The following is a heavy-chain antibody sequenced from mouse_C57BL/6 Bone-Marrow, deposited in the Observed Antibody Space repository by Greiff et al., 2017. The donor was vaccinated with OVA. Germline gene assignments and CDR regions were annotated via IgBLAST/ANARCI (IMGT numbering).Heavy chain of an antibody. D-gene: IGHD1-1*01. Sequence: VQLQQSGPELVKPGASVKISCKASGYAFSSSWMNWVKQRPGKGLEWIGRIYPGDGDTNYNGKFKGKATLTADKSSSTAYMQLSSLTSEDSAVCFCARGIYYYGTSWFAYWGQGTLVTVSA. CDR3: ARGIYYYGTSWFAY. CDR2: IYPGDGDT. CDR1: GYAFSSSW. J-gene: IGHJ3*01. V-gene: IGHV1-82*01.